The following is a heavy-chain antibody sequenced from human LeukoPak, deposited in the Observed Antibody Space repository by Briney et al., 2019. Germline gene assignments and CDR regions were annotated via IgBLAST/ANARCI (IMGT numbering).Heavy chain of an antibody. CDR1: GFTFSDYY. V-gene: IGHV3-11*04. CDR2: ISSSGSTI. J-gene: IGHJ4*02. D-gene: IGHD6-13*01. CDR3: ARDTRQFGSSWYALKIWGIFDY. Sequence: PGGSLRLSCAASGFTFSDYYMSWIRQAPGKGLEWVSYISSSGSTIYYADSVKGRFTISRDNAKNSLYLQMNSLRAEDTAVYYCARDTRQFGSSWYALKIWGIFDYWGQGTLVTVSS.